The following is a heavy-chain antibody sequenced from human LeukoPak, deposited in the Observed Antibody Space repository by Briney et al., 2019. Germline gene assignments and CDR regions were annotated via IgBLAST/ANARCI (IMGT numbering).Heavy chain of an antibody. CDR2: ISSSGSTI. CDR3: ARACSSGSCYSRGRSFDY. J-gene: IGHJ4*02. D-gene: IGHD2-15*01. Sequence: GGSLRLSCAASGFTFSSYEMNWVRQAPGKGLEWVSYISSSGSTIYYADSVKGRFTISRDNAKNSLYLQMNSLRAEDTAVYYCARACSSGSCYSRGRSFDYWGQGTLVTVSS. V-gene: IGHV3-48*03. CDR1: GFTFSSYE.